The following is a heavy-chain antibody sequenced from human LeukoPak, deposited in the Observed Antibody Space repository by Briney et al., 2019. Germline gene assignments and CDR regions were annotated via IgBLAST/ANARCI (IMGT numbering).Heavy chain of an antibody. J-gene: IGHJ6*02. CDR2: IYTSGST. CDR1: GGSISSYY. V-gene: IGHV4-4*07. D-gene: IGHD3-3*01. CDR3: ARSRLRFLEMDV. Sequence: SETLSLTCTVSGGSISSYYWSWIRQPAGKGLEWIGRIYTSGSTNYNPSLKSRVTMSVDTSKNQFSLKLSSATAADTAVYYCARSRLRFLEMDVWGQGTTVTVSS.